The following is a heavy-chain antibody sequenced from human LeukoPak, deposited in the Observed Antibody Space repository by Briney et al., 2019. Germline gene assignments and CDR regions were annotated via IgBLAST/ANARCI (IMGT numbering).Heavy chain of an antibody. Sequence: PSETLSLTCAVSGYSISSGYYWGWIRQPPGKGLEWIGSIYHSGSTYYNPSLKSRVTISVDTSKNQFSLKLSSVTAADTAVYYCAGVSDYYYDSSGYYQDYFDYWGQGTLVTVSS. CDR2: IYHSGST. J-gene: IGHJ4*02. D-gene: IGHD3-22*01. CDR3: AGVSDYYYDSSGYYQDYFDY. CDR1: GYSISSGYY. V-gene: IGHV4-38-2*01.